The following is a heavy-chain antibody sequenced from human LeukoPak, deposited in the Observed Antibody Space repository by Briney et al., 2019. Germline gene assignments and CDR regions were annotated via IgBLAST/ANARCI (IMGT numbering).Heavy chain of an antibody. Sequence: ASVKVSCKASGYTFTGYYMHWVRQAPGQGLEWMGWISAYNGNTNYAQKLQGRVTMTTDTSTSTAYMELRSLRSDDTAVYYCARDLGTFGFDPWGQGTLVTVSS. CDR3: ARDLGTFGFDP. V-gene: IGHV1-18*04. D-gene: IGHD1-1*01. CDR1: GYTFTGYY. CDR2: ISAYNGNT. J-gene: IGHJ5*02.